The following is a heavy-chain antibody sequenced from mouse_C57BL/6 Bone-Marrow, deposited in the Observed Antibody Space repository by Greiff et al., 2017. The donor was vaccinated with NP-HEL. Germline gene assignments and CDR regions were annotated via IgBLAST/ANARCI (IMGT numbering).Heavy chain of an antibody. CDR3: AREVWAWFAY. J-gene: IGHJ3*01. Sequence: QVQLKQSGAELMKPGASVKLSCKATGYTFTGYWIEWVKQRPGHGLEWIGEILPGRGSTNYNEKFKGKATFTADTSSNTAYMQLSSLTTEDSAIYYCAREVWAWFAYWGQGTLVTVSA. CDR2: ILPGRGST. CDR1: GYTFTGYW. V-gene: IGHV1-9*01. D-gene: IGHD2-10*02.